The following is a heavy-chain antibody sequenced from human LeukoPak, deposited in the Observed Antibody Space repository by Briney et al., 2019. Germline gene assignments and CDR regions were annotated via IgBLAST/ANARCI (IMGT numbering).Heavy chain of an antibody. CDR1: GGSISSYY. CDR2: IYHSGST. V-gene: IGHV4-59*01. J-gene: IGHJ3*02. CDR3: VRVKYYDSSGYYFVHAFDI. Sequence: SETLSLTCIVSGGSISSYYWSWIRQPPGKGLEWIGYIYHSGSTNHNPSLKSRVTISADTSKNQFYLKLSSVTAADTAVYYCVRVKYYDSSGYYFVHAFDIWGQGTMVTVSS. D-gene: IGHD3-22*01.